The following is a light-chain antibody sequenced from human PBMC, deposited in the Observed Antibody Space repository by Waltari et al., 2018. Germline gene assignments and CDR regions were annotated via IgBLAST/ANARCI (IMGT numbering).Light chain of an antibody. J-gene: IGLJ2*01. CDR2: EVS. V-gene: IGLV2-8*01. Sequence: QSALTQPPSASGSPGQSVTISCTGTSTDIGVYNFVPWYQQPPGKAPKLLIYEVSERPSGVPDRFSGSKSGITASLTVFGLQTEDEADYYCASFAGSNTLFGGGTKLTVL. CDR3: ASFAGSNTL. CDR1: STDIGVYNF.